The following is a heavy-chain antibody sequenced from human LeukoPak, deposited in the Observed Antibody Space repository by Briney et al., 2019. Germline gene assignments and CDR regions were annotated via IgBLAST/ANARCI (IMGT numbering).Heavy chain of an antibody. CDR2: IYGSGST. CDR1: GGSISSYY. V-gene: IGHV4-59*01. Sequence: SDTLSLTCTVSGGSISSYYWSWLRQPPGKGLEWIGHIYGSGSTNYNPSLKSRVTLSVDTSKNQFSLKLSSVTAADTAVYYCAREGTSGTHLNWFDPWGQGTLVTVSS. CDR3: AREGTSGTHLNWFDP. J-gene: IGHJ5*02. D-gene: IGHD1-1*01.